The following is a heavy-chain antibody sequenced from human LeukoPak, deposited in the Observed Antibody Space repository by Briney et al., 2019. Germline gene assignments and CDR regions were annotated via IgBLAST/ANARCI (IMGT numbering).Heavy chain of an antibody. D-gene: IGHD3-3*01. CDR2: IYHSGST. V-gene: IGHV4-30-2*01. Sequence: SQTLSLTCAVSGGSISSGGYYWSWIRQPPGKGLEWIGYIYHSGSTYYNPSLKSRVTISVDRSKNQFSLKLSSVTAADTAVYYCARTGYDFWSGYYIDPWGQGTLVTVSS. CDR1: GGSISSGGYY. CDR3: ARTGYDFWSGYYIDP. J-gene: IGHJ5*02.